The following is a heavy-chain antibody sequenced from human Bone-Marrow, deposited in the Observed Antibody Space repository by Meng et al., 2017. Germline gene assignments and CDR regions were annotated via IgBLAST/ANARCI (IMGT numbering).Heavy chain of an antibody. CDR1: GFIVSNSW. D-gene: IGHD1/OR15-1a*01. J-gene: IGHJ4*02. Sequence: GGSLRLSCAASGFIVSNSWISWVRQAPGKGLEWVASIRADGIETQYVDSVRGRFTISGDNAKNLVFLQMNSVRVEDTAVNYCGNSWNTASFGFWGQGTLVTVSS. CDR3: GNSWNTASFGF. V-gene: IGHV3-7*01. CDR2: IRADGIET.